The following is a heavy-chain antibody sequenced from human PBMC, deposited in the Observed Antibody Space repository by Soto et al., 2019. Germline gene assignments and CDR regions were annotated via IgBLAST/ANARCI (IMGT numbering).Heavy chain of an antibody. CDR3: ARRISYDTSGYYYEGPSAYFDY. CDR1: GYSFTSYW. J-gene: IGHJ4*02. CDR2: IYPGDSDT. D-gene: IGHD3-22*01. Sequence: PGESLKISCKGSGYSFTSYWIGWVRQMPGKGLEWMGIIYPGDSDTRYSPSFQGQVTISADKSISTAYLQWSSLKASDTAMYYCARRISYDTSGYYYEGPSAYFDYWGQGTLVTVYS. V-gene: IGHV5-51*01.